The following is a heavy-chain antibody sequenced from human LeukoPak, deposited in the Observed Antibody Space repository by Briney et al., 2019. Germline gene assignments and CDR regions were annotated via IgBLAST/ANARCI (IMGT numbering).Heavy chain of an antibody. V-gene: IGHV4-39*07. Sequence: SETLSLTCTVSGGSISSGSYSWGWIRQPPGKGLEWIGNIYYSGSTYYNPSLKSRVTISVDTSKNQFSLKLSSVTAADTAVYYCARDPGYCSSTSCPGLGAFDIWGQGTMVTVSS. CDR2: IYYSGST. D-gene: IGHD2-2*01. J-gene: IGHJ3*02. CDR3: ARDPGYCSSTSCPGLGAFDI. CDR1: GGSISSGSYS.